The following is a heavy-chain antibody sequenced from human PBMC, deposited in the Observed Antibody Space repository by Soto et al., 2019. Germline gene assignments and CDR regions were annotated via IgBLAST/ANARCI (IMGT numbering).Heavy chain of an antibody. CDR1: GGIFGSNA. Sequence: QVQLVQSGAEVKKPGSSVKVSCKSSGGIFGSNAISWVRQAPGQGLEWMGGIIPMFRTPNYAQKFQGRVTITADESTSTAYMELNSLRSEDNAVYFCARDGVDTPMIYWGQGTLLTVSS. J-gene: IGHJ4*02. CDR2: IIPMFRTP. V-gene: IGHV1-69*01. D-gene: IGHD5-18*01. CDR3: ARDGVDTPMIY.